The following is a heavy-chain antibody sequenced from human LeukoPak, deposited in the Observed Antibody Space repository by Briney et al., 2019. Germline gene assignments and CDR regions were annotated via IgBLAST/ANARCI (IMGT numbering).Heavy chain of an antibody. CDR3: ARGGYHGSSWHNWFDP. J-gene: IGHJ5*02. V-gene: IGHV4-61*02. CDR2: IYTSGST. CDR1: GGSISSGSYY. Sequence: PSETLSLTCTVSGGSISSGSYYWSWIRQPAGKGLEWIGRIYTSGSTNYNPSLKSRVTISVDTSKNQFSLKLSSVTAADTAVYYCARGGYHGSSWHNWFDPWGQGTLVTVSS. D-gene: IGHD6-13*01.